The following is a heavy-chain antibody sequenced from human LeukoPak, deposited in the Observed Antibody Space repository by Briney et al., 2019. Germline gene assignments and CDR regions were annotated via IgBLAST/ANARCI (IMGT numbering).Heavy chain of an antibody. V-gene: IGHV3-11*06. D-gene: IGHD4-17*01. Sequence: KTGGSLRLSCAASGFSFSSYHMRWIRQAPGKGLEWVSSVTTDSSHTNYADSVEGRFTPSRDNAKNSLYLQMNSLRAEDTAVYYFAKDPFDYGDFIPDYWGQGTLVTVSS. CDR1: GFSFSSYH. CDR3: AKDPFDYGDFIPDY. J-gene: IGHJ4*02. CDR2: VTTDSSHT.